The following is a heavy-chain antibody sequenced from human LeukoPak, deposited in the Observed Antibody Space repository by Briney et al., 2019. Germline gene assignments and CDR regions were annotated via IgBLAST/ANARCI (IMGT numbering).Heavy chain of an antibody. J-gene: IGHJ4*02. CDR3: ARVGSTVAAGTPDY. V-gene: IGHV1-69*13. Sequence: ASVKVSCKASGGTFSSYAISWVRQAPGQGLEWMGGIIPIFGTANYAQKFQGRVTITADESTSTAYMELSSLRSEDTAVYYCARVGSTVAAGTPDYWGQGTLVTVSS. CDR2: IIPIFGTA. CDR1: GGTFSSYA. D-gene: IGHD6-13*01.